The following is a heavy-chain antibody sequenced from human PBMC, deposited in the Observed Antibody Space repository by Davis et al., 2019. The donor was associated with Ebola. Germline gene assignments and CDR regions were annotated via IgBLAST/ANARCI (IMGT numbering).Heavy chain of an antibody. CDR1: GYTFTSYY. J-gene: IGHJ4*02. CDR2: INPSGGST. CDR3: ARAVAGLYYFDY. D-gene: IGHD6-19*01. Sequence: ASVKVSCKASGYTFTSYYMHWVRQAPGQGLEWMGIINPSGGSTSYAQKFQGRVTMTRDTSTCTVYMELSSLRSEDTAVYYCARAVAGLYYFDYWGQGTLVTVSP. V-gene: IGHV1-46*03.